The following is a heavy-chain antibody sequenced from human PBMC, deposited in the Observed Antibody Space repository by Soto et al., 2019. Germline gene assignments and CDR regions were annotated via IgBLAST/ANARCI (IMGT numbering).Heavy chain of an antibody. V-gene: IGHV4-34*01. CDR3: ARGDYYYDSSGYYGYFDY. J-gene: IGHJ4*02. CDR2: INHSGST. D-gene: IGHD3-22*01. CDR1: GGSFSGYY. Sequence: TLSLTCAVYGGSFSGYYWSWIRQPPGKGLEWIGEINHSGSTNYNPSLKSRVTISVETSKNQFSLKLSSVTAADTAVYYCARGDYYYDSSGYYGYFDYWGQGTLGTVSS.